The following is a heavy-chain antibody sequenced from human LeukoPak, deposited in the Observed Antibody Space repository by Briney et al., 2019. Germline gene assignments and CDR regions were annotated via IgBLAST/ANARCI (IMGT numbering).Heavy chain of an antibody. V-gene: IGHV3-21*06. D-gene: IGHD2-2*01. CDR2: ISTTSTYI. CDR3: ARAGTCSSTSCDGGIEY. Sequence: GGSLRLSCAASGFSFSSYNMKWVRQAPGKGLEWVSFISTTSTYIYYADSVKGRFTVSRDNSKNLLYLQMDSLRVEDTAVYYCARAGTCSSTSCDGGIEYWGQGTLVTVSS. CDR1: GFSFSSYN. J-gene: IGHJ4*02.